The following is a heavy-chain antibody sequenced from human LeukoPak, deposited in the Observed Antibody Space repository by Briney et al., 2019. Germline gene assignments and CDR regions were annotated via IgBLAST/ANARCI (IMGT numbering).Heavy chain of an antibody. CDR3: AGGDCSSATCYRAGLGG. Sequence: GGSLRLSCAASGFTFSNYEMNWVRQAPGKGLEWVSYISRSGTTIYYADFVKGRFTISRDDAKNSLYLRMNSLKVEDTAVYYCAGGDCSSATCYRAGLGGWGQGTLVTVSS. CDR1: GFTFSNYE. J-gene: IGHJ4*02. CDR2: ISRSGTTI. V-gene: IGHV3-48*03. D-gene: IGHD2-2*01.